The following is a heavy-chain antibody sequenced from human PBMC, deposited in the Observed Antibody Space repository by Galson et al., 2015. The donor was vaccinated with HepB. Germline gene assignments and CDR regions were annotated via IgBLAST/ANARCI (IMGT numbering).Heavy chain of an antibody. CDR2: ISGSGDSA. V-gene: IGHV3-23*01. J-gene: IGHJ5*02. D-gene: IGHD3-22*01. Sequence: SLRLSCAASGFTFSSFAMSWVRQAPGKGLEWVSAISGSGDSAYYADSVKGRFTISRDNSKNTLYLQMNSLRAEDTAVYYCAKDHYYDSSGYIGRWFDPWGQGTLVTVSS. CDR3: AKDHYYDSSGYIGRWFDP. CDR1: GFTFSSFA.